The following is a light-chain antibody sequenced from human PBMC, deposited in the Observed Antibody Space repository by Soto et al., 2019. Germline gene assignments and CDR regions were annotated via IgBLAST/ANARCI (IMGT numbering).Light chain of an antibody. J-gene: IGKJ1*01. CDR1: QSVSSN. Sequence: EIVLTQSPATLSVSPGERATLSCRASQSVSSNVAWYPQKPGQAPRLLIYGASTRATGRPARFSGSGSGTEFTLTISSLQSEDFAVYYCQQYSHSHGTFGQGTKVEI. V-gene: IGKV3-15*01. CDR3: QQYSHSHGT. CDR2: GAS.